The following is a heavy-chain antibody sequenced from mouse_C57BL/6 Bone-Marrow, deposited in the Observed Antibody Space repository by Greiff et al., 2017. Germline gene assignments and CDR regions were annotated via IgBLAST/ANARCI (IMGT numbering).Heavy chain of an antibody. V-gene: IGHV1-69*01. J-gene: IGHJ4*01. CDR2: IDPSDSYT. D-gene: IGHD2-1*01. CDR3: AREYYVKGYYATYY. Sequence: QVQLKQPGAELVMPGASVKLSCKASGYTFTGYWMHWVMQRPGQGLEWIGEIDPSDSYTIYNQKFKGKSTLTVDKSSSTAYMQLSSLTSEDSAVXYCAREYYVKGYYATYYRGEEASVSVSS. CDR1: GYTFTGYW.